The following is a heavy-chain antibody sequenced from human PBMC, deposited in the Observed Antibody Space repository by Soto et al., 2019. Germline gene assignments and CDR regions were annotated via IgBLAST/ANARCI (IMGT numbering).Heavy chain of an antibody. CDR2: IGVDGVTT. V-gene: IGHV3-23*01. J-gene: IGHJ4*02. Sequence: EVQLLESGGDLVQPGGSLRLSCVASGFTFSNFGMSWVRQAPGQGLQWVSIIGVDGVTTYYADSVRGRFTISRDNSKNTLYLQMNSLRAEDTAIYYCAKDRTMAAPNDYFDYWGQGTLVTVSS. CDR3: AKDRTMAAPNDYFDY. CDR1: GFTFSNFG. D-gene: IGHD6-19*01.